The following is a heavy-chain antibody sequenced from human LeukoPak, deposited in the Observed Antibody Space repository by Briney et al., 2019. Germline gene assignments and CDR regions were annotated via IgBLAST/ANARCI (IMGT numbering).Heavy chain of an antibody. CDR3: ASPMWDTAIHDY. Sequence: GGSLRLSCAASGFTFSSYWMNWVRQAPGKGLVWVSRIASDGSSTTYADSVKGRFSISRDNAKNTLYLQMNSLRVEDTAVYYCASPMWDTAIHDYWGQGTLVTVSS. D-gene: IGHD5-18*01. J-gene: IGHJ4*02. CDR1: GFTFSSYW. V-gene: IGHV3-74*01. CDR2: IASDGSST.